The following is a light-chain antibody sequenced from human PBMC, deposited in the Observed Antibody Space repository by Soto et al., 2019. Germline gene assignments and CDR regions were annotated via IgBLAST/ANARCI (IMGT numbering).Light chain of an antibody. J-gene: IGLJ1*01. CDR3: AAWDDSLNGHYV. V-gene: IGLV1-44*01. Sequence: QSVLTQPPSASGTPGQRVTISCSGSRSNIGSNTVNWYQQLPGTAPKLLIYSDNQRPSGVPDRISGSKSGTSASLAISGLQSEDEADYYCAAWDDSLNGHYVFGTGTKLTVL. CDR1: RSNIGSNT. CDR2: SDN.